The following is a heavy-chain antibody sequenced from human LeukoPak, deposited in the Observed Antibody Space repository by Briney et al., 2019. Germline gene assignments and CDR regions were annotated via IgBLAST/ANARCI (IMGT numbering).Heavy chain of an antibody. V-gene: IGHV3-NL1*01. CDR3: AKSDDFSFGF. D-gene: IGHD3-16*01. J-gene: IGHJ4*02. CDR2: ILSSGSTT. Sequence: GGSLRLSCAASGFTFNNYWMHWVRQAPGKGLEWVSLILSSGSTTYYADSVKGRFTISRDNSKDTLYLQMNSLRAEDTAVYYCAKSDDFSFGFWGQGTLVTVSS. CDR1: GFTFNNYW.